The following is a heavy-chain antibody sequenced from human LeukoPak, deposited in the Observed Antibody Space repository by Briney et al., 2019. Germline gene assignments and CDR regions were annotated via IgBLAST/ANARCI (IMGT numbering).Heavy chain of an antibody. V-gene: IGHV3-23*01. CDR2: ISGGST. CDR1: GFTFTSYA. J-gene: IGHJ5*02. D-gene: IGHD6-13*01. Sequence: GGSLRLSCAGSGFTFTSYAMNWVRQAPGKGLEWVSAISGGSTFYAESVKGRFTISRDDAKNTLYLQMNSLRADDTAVYYCARGVAVAGSWYWFDPWGQGTLVTVSS. CDR3: ARGVAVAGSWYWFDP.